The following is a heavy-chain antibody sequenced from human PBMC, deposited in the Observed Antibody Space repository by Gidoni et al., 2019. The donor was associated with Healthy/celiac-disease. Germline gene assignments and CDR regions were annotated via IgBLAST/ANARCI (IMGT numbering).Heavy chain of an antibody. CDR1: GFTFSSYG. Sequence: QVQLVESGGGVVQPGRSLRLSCAASGFTFSSYGMHWVRQAPGKGLEWVAVISYDGSNKYYADSVKGRFTISRDNSKNTLYLQMNSLRAEDTAVYYCAKAYQERYSGCYLDTPFDYWGQGTLVTVSS. V-gene: IGHV3-30*18. CDR3: AKAYQERYSGCYLDTPFDY. D-gene: IGHD1-26*01. CDR2: ISYDGSNK. J-gene: IGHJ4*02.